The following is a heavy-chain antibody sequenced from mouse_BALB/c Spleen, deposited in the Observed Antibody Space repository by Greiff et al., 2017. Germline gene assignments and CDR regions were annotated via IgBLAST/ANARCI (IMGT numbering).Heavy chain of an antibody. J-gene: IGHJ4*01. V-gene: IGHV1-80*01. Sequence: QVQLKQSGAELVRPGSSVKISCKASGYAFSSYWMNWVKQRPGQGLEWIGQIYPGDGDTNYNGKFKGKATLTADKSSSTAYMQLSSLTSEDSAVYCCARTDGSSYYAMDYWGQGTSVTVSS. CDR2: IYPGDGDT. CDR3: ARTDGSSYYAMDY. CDR1: GYAFSSYW. D-gene: IGHD1-1*01.